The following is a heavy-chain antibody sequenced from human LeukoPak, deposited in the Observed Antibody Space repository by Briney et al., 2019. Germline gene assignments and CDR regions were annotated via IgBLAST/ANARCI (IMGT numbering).Heavy chain of an antibody. Sequence: PGGSLRLSCAASGFTVSSNYMSWVRQAPGKGLEWVSVIYSGGSTYYADSVKGRFTISRDNSKNTLYLQMNSLRAEDTAVYYCARGRGIAVAGLYWYFDLWGRGTLVTVSS. V-gene: IGHV3-53*01. CDR3: ARGRGIAVAGLYWYFDL. CDR1: GFTVSSNY. J-gene: IGHJ2*01. D-gene: IGHD6-19*01. CDR2: IYSGGST.